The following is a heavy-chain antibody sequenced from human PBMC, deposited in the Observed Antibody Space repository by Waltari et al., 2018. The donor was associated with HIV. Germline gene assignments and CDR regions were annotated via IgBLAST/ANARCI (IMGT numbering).Heavy chain of an antibody. J-gene: IGHJ4*02. CDR2: RGTKPGSP. CDR1: ENAFSGSV. D-gene: IGHD5-12*01. CDR3: AERYRAVDVDY. V-gene: IGHV7-4-1*01. Sequence: QVPLQHSPSQLNKPGTSVKMSCKSSENAFSGSVMNWGPQAPGQGLAWSGLRGTKPGSPTYAQVFSGLSILSLDTSVTTSYLQIPALTTNDTTTSYCAERYRAVDVDYWGQWTVSTVSP.